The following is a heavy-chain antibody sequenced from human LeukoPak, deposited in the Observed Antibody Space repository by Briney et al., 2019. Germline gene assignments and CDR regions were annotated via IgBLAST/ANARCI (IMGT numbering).Heavy chain of an antibody. Sequence: GASVKVSCKASGYTFTTYGFNWVRQAPGQGLEWIGWLSSRDGYAKYAEKFQGRVTMTTDTSTSTANLELRSLRSEDTAVYYCARGGEIAVAAYYYYYYGMDVWGQGTTVTVSS. CDR2: LSSRDGYA. CDR1: GYTFTTYG. D-gene: IGHD6-19*01. V-gene: IGHV1-18*01. J-gene: IGHJ6*02. CDR3: ARGGEIAVAAYYYYYYGMDV.